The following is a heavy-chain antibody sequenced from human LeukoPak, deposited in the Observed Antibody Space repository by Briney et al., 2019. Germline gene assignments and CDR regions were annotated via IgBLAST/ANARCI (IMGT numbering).Heavy chain of an antibody. CDR1: GFTFSSYA. CDR3: ANPIRGWLRVY. CDR2: ISGSGGST. D-gene: IGHD3-10*01. V-gene: IGHV3-23*01. J-gene: IGHJ4*02. Sequence: GGSLRLSCAASGFTFSSYAMSWVRQAPGKGLEWVSGISGSGGSTYYADSVKGRFTISRDNSKNTLYLQMNSLRAEDTAVYYCANPIRGWLRVYWGQGTLVTVSS.